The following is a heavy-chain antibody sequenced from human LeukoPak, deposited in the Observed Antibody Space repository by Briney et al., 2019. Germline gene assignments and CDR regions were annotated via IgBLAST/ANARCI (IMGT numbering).Heavy chain of an antibody. CDR1: GFTFSSYG. D-gene: IGHD1-26*01. J-gene: IGHJ3*02. Sequence: GGSLRLSCAASGFTFSSYGMHWVRQAPGKGLEWVAVISYDGSNKYYADSVKGRFTISRDNAKNSLYLQMNSLRAEDTAVYYCATSGSYYWGAFDIWGQGTMVTVSS. CDR3: ATSGSYYWGAFDI. V-gene: IGHV3-30*03. CDR2: ISYDGSNK.